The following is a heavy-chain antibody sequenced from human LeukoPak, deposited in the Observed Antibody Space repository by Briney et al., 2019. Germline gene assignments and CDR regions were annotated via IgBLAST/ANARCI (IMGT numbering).Heavy chain of an antibody. V-gene: IGHV4-34*01. Sequence: PSETLSLTCAVYGGSFSGYYWSWIPQPAGKGLEWIGEINHSGSTNYNPSLKSRVTISVDTSKNQFSLKLSSVTAADTAVYYCARAPPYGPFDYWGQGTLVTVYS. CDR2: INHSGST. CDR3: ARAPPYGPFDY. J-gene: IGHJ4*02. D-gene: IGHD3-10*01. CDR1: GGSFSGYY.